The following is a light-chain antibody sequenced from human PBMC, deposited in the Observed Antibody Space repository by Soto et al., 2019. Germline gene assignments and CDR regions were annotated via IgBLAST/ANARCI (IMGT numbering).Light chain of an antibody. J-gene: IGLJ1*01. CDR3: CSFAGSFYV. CDR2: EVS. Sequence: QLVLTQPRSVSGSPGQSVAISCTGTSRDVDAYDFVSWYQHHPGKAPKLIISEVSKRPSGVSHRFSGSKSGNTASLTISGLQAEDEADYFCCSFAGSFYVFGTGTKVTVL. V-gene: IGLV2-11*01. CDR1: SRDVDAYDF.